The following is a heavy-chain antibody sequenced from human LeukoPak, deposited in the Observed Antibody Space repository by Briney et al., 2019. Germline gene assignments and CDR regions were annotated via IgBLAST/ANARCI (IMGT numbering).Heavy chain of an antibody. CDR3: ASSYYYDSRGFTRTYYFDY. J-gene: IGHJ4*02. D-gene: IGHD3-22*01. Sequence: PSETLSLTCTVSGGSISSSSYSWGWIRQPPGKGLEWIGSIYYSGSTYYNPSLKSRVTISVDTSKNQFSLKLSSVTAADTAVYYCASSYYYDSRGFTRTYYFDYWGQGTLVTVSS. V-gene: IGHV4-39*01. CDR2: IYYSGST. CDR1: GGSISSSSYS.